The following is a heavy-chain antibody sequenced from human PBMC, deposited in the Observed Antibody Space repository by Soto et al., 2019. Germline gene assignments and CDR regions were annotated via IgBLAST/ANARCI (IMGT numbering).Heavy chain of an antibody. V-gene: IGHV4-59*01. D-gene: IGHD3-10*01. CDR3: ASSYGSGSYLDACDI. Sequence: SETLSLTCTVSGGSISSYYWSWIRQPPGKGLEWIGYIYYSGSTNYNPSLKSRVTISVDTSKNQFSLKLSSVTAADTAVYYCASSYGSGSYLDACDIWGQGTMVTASS. J-gene: IGHJ3*02. CDR2: IYYSGST. CDR1: GGSISSYY.